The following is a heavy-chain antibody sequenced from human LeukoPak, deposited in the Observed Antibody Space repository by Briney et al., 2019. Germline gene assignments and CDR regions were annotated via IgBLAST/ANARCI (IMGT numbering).Heavy chain of an antibody. J-gene: IGHJ4*02. Sequence: GGSLRLSCAASGFTFSSYDMSWVRQASGKGLEWLSSISYSGDNRDSNTYYADSVRGGFSISRDTSQNTVFLQMSSLRVDDTAAYYCVGTFTVFGVVATIAWGQGTLVTVSS. V-gene: IGHV3-23*01. D-gene: IGHD3-3*01. CDR2: ISYSGDNRDSNT. CDR1: GFTFSSYD. CDR3: VGTFTVFGVVATIA.